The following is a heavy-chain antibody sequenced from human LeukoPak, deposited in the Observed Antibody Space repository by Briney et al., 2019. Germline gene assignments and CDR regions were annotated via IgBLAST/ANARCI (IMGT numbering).Heavy chain of an antibody. CDR3: ARGIVVPAAMGFDP. CDR2: IYYSGST. Sequence: PSETLSLTCTVSGGSISSGDYYWSWIRQPPGKGLEWIGYIYYSGSTYYNPSIKSRVTISVDTSKNQFSLKLSSVTAADTAVYYCARGIVVPAAMGFDPWGQGTLVTVSS. CDR1: GGSISSGDYY. V-gene: IGHV4-30-4*08. D-gene: IGHD2-2*01. J-gene: IGHJ5*02.